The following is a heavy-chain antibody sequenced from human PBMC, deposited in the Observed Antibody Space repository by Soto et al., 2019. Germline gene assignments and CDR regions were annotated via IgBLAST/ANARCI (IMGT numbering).Heavy chain of an antibody. CDR3: ERVAAANFDY. Sequence: EVQLVESGGGLVKPGGSLRLSCAASGFTFSSYSMNWVRQAPGKGLEWVASISISSSYTYYADLVKGRFTISRDNAKNSLYLQMNSLRAEDTAVYYCERVAAANFDYWGQGTLVTVSS. CDR1: GFTFSSYS. J-gene: IGHJ4*02. CDR2: ISISSSYT. D-gene: IGHD5-18*01. V-gene: IGHV3-21*01.